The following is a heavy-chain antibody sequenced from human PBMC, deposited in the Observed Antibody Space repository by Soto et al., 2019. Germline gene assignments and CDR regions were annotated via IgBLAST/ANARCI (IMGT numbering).Heavy chain of an antibody. V-gene: IGHV3-33*01. CDR1: GFTFSSYG. CDR2: IWYDGSNK. J-gene: IGHJ4*02. CDR3: ASRSPALDY. Sequence: QVQLVESGGGVVQPGRSLRLSCAASGFTFSSYGMHWVRQAPGKGLEWVAVIWYDGSNKYYADFVKGRFTISRDNSKNKLYLQMNSLRAEDKAVYYCASRSPALDYWGQGTLVTVSS. D-gene: IGHD2-2*01.